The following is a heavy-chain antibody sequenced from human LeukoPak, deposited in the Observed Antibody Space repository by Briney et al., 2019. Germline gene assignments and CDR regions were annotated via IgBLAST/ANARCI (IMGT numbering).Heavy chain of an antibody. CDR1: GFTFNAFG. CDR2: IWYDGSNK. CDR3: ARDGYSSGWYSLGYDYYYGMDV. J-gene: IGHJ6*02. V-gene: IGHV3-33*08. D-gene: IGHD6-19*01. Sequence: PGGSLRLSCAASGFTFNAFGMHWVRQAPGKGLEWVAVIWYDGSNKYYADSVKGRFTISRDNSKNTLYLQMNSLRAEDTAVYYCARDGYSSGWYSLGYDYYYGMDVWGQGTTVTVSS.